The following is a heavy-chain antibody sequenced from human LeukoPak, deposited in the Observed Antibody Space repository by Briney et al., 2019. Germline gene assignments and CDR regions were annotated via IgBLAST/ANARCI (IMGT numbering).Heavy chain of an antibody. CDR1: DGSINSYY. D-gene: IGHD1-26*01. Sequence: SETLSLTCSVSDGSINSYYWNWIRRPPGKGLEWIGYIYYNGNTNYSPSLKSRVTMSVDTSKNLFSLKVSSVTAADTAVYYCARGRSNHYGMDVWGQGTTVTVSS. CDR2: IYYNGNT. CDR3: ARGRSNHYGMDV. V-gene: IGHV4-59*01. J-gene: IGHJ6*02.